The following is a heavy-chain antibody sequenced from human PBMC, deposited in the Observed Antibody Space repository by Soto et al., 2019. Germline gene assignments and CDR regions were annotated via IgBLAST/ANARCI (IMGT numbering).Heavy chain of an antibody. Sequence: GGSLRLSCAASGFTFSSYAMSWVRQAPGKGLEWVSAISGSGGSTYYADSVKGRFTISRDNSKNTLYLQMNSLRAEDTAVYYCAKDWYYYDSSGYFLFHYWGQGTLVTVSS. V-gene: IGHV3-23*01. CDR2: ISGSGGST. D-gene: IGHD3-22*01. CDR3: AKDWYYYDSSGYFLFHY. J-gene: IGHJ4*02. CDR1: GFTFSSYA.